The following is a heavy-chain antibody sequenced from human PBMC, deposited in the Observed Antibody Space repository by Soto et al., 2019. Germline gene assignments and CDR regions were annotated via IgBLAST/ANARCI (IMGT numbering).Heavy chain of an antibody. CDR3: AKDRWGSIAVVGNIDY. V-gene: IGHV3-23*01. Sequence: EVQLLESGGGLVQPGGSLRLSCAASGFTFSSYAMSWVRQAPGKGLEWVSAISGSGGSTYYADSVKGRFTISRDNSKNTLYLQMNSLRAEDTAVYYCAKDRWGSIAVVGNIDYWGQGTLVTVSS. D-gene: IGHD6-19*01. J-gene: IGHJ4*02. CDR1: GFTFSSYA. CDR2: ISGSGGST.